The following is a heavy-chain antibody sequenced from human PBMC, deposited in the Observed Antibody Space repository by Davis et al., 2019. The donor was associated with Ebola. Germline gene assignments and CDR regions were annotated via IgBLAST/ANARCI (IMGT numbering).Heavy chain of an antibody. V-gene: IGHV1-18*01. Sequence: ASVKVSCKASGGTFSSYAISWVRQAPGQGLEWMGWISTYSGDTNYAQKLQGRVTMTTDTSTSTAYMELRSLRSDDTAVYYCARDMGMVQEANWFDPWGQGTLVTVSS. CDR1: GGTFSSYA. D-gene: IGHD3-10*01. CDR2: ISTYSGDT. CDR3: ARDMGMVQEANWFDP. J-gene: IGHJ5*02.